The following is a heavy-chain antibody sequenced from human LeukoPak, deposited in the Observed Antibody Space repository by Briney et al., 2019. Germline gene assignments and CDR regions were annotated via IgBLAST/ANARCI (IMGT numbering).Heavy chain of an antibody. J-gene: IGHJ4*02. Sequence: SETLSLTCTVSGGSIGWDYWSWIRQSAGKGLEWIGRIYKSGSTNYNPSFRSRVTISVDTSKNQFSLNVTSVTAADTAVYYCAREEYFQDSNGYSYYFHSWGQGSLVTVSS. CDR2: IYKSGST. CDR3: AREEYFQDSNGYSYYFHS. CDR1: GGSIGWDY. V-gene: IGHV4-4*07. D-gene: IGHD3-22*01.